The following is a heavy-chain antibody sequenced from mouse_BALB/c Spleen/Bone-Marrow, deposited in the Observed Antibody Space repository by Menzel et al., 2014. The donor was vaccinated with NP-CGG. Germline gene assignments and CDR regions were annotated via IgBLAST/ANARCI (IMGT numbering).Heavy chain of an antibody. CDR1: GYTFSSYW. J-gene: IGHJ3*01. D-gene: IGHD2-14*01. CDR3: ARRGYDGAY. CDR2: ILPGSGST. Sequence: QVQLQQSGAELMKPGASVKISCKATGYTFSSYWIEWVKQRPGHGPEWIGEILPGSGSTNYNEKFKGKATFTADTSSNTAYMQLSSLTSEDSAVYYCARRGYDGAYWGQGTLVTVSA. V-gene: IGHV1-9*01.